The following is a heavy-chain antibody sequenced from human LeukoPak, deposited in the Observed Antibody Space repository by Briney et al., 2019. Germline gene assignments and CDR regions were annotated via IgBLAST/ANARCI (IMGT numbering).Heavy chain of an antibody. CDR2: IYYSGST. Sequence: SQTLSLTCTVSGGSISSGGYYWGWIRQPPGKGLEWIGSIYYSGSTYYNPSLKSRVTISVDTSKNQFSLKLSSVTAADTAVYYCARAKRSIVGATIDYWGQGTLVTVSS. J-gene: IGHJ4*02. CDR3: ARAKRSIVGATIDY. CDR1: GGSISSGGYY. D-gene: IGHD1-26*01. V-gene: IGHV4-39*07.